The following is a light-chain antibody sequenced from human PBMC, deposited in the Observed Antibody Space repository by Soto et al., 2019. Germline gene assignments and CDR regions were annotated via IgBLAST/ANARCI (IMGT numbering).Light chain of an antibody. CDR3: QKYISAPFT. CDR1: QDIANY. Sequence: DIQVTQSPSSLSASVGDRVTITCRASQDIANYLAWYQQKPGKVPELLIYGASTLQSGVPSRFSGSGSGTDFTXTISSLQPEDVATYYCQKYISAPFTFGPGTSVAIK. J-gene: IGKJ3*01. V-gene: IGKV1-27*01. CDR2: GAS.